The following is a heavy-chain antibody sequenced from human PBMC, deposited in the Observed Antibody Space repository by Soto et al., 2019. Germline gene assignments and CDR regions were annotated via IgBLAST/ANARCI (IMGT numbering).Heavy chain of an antibody. CDR1: GYTFTNYA. CDR2: INPGNGDT. Sequence: ASVKVSCKTSGYTFTNYAIHWVRQAPGQRLEWLGWINPGNGDTRYSQKFQGRVTITRDTSASTVYMELSSLRSEDTAVYYCAIAYYDSSGYLMDVWGQGTTVNVSS. CDR3: AIAYYDSSGYLMDV. V-gene: IGHV1-3*01. D-gene: IGHD3-22*01. J-gene: IGHJ6*02.